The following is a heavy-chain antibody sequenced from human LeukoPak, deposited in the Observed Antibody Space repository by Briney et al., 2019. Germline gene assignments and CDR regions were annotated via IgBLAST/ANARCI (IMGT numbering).Heavy chain of an antibody. CDR1: GFTFTTYH. Sequence: GGSLRLSCAASGFTFTTYHMNWVRQAPGKGPEWITFIDSSSTTIFYADSVKGRFTNSRNNAEHSLYLQMNSRRVEDAAVYFCAGGGSALARHSGRLGPDHWGQGTLVTVSS. V-gene: IGHV3-48*04. D-gene: IGHD5-12*01. J-gene: IGHJ5*02. CDR3: AGGGSALARHSGRLGPDH. CDR2: IDSSSTTI.